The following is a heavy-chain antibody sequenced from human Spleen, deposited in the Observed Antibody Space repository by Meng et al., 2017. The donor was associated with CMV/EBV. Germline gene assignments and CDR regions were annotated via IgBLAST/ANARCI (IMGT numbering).Heavy chain of an antibody. V-gene: IGHV3-30*02. CDR2: IRYDGTNE. J-gene: IGHJ4*02. CDR1: GFFFTSYG. D-gene: IGHD3-3*01. CDR3: AKEDDFWSGYYHY. Sequence: GESLKISCAASGFFFTSYGMHWVRQAPGKGLEWVAFIRYDGTNEHYVDSVKGRFTISRDNSKNTVYLQMNSLRPEDTAVYYCAKEDDFWSGYYHYWGQGTQVTVSS.